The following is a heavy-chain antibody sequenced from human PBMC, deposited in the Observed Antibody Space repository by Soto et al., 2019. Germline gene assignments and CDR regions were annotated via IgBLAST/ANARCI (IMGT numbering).Heavy chain of an antibody. J-gene: IGHJ4*02. V-gene: IGHV3-30*03. CDR1: GFTFSNFA. Sequence: GGSLRLSCAASGFTFSNFAMNWVRQAPGKGLEWLAVISYDENNKYYADSVKGRFTISRDNPKNMLYLQMNSLRGDDTAVYYCATSYTTGWAGAYYWGQGTLVTVSS. CDR2: ISYDENNK. CDR3: ATSYTTGWAGAYY. D-gene: IGHD6-19*01.